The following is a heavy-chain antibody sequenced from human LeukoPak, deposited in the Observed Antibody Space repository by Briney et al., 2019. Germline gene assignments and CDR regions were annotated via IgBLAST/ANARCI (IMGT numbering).Heavy chain of an antibody. Sequence: VGSLRLSCAASGFTFDDYAMHWVRQAPGKGLEWVSLISGDGGSTYYADSVKGRFTISRDNAKNSLYLQMNSLRAEDTAVYYCARDLDDFWSGYLNREDCWGQGTLVTVSS. V-gene: IGHV3-43*02. CDR1: GFTFDDYA. D-gene: IGHD3-3*01. J-gene: IGHJ4*02. CDR2: ISGDGGST. CDR3: ARDLDDFWSGYLNREDC.